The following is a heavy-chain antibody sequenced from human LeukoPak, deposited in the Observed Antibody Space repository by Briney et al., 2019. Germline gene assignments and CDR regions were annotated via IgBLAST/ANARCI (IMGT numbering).Heavy chain of an antibody. CDR2: ISSSSSYI. CDR3: ATVGWELPHGAFDI. CDR1: GFTFNRYS. J-gene: IGHJ3*02. Sequence: GGSLRLSCAPSGFTFNRYSMNWVRQAPGKGLEWVSSISSSSSYIYYADSVKGRFTISRDNAKNSLYLQMNSLRAEDMALYYCATVGWELPHGAFDIWGQGTKVTVSS. D-gene: IGHD2-15*01. V-gene: IGHV3-21*01.